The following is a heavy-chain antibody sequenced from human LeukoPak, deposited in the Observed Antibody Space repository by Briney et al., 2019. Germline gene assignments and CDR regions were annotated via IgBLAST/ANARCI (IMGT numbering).Heavy chain of an antibody. D-gene: IGHD5-18*01. Sequence: SETLSLTCTVSGGSISSYYWSWLRQPPGKGLEWIGYIYYSGSTNYNPSLKSRVTISVDTSKNQFSLKLSSVTAADTAVYYCARYSYGSGIDYWGQGTLVTVSS. CDR3: ARYSYGSGIDY. CDR1: GGSISSYY. V-gene: IGHV4-59*01. J-gene: IGHJ4*02. CDR2: IYYSGST.